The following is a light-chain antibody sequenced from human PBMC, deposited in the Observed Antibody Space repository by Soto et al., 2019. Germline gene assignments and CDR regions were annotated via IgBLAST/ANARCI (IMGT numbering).Light chain of an antibody. J-gene: IGKJ1*01. V-gene: IGKV4-1*01. CDR1: QSVLYSSNNKNY. CDR2: WAS. Sequence: DIVMTQSPDSLAVSLGERATINCKSSQSVLYSSNNKNYLAWYQQKPGQPPKLLIYWASTRESGVPDRFSGSGSGTDFTLTISIRQAEDVAVYYCQQYYSTWTFGQGTKVEIK. CDR3: QQYYSTWT.